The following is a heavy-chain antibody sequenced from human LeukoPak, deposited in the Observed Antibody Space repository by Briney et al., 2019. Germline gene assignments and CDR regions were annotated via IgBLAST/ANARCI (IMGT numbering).Heavy chain of an antibody. CDR2: ITRDSSTI. J-gene: IGHJ4*02. Sequence: GGSLRLSCAASGFTFSSYSMMWVRQAPGKGLEWVSYITRDSSTIYYADSVKGRFTISRDNAKNSLYLQMNSLRAEDTAVYYCARFDGYSSSWSFDCWGQGTLVTVSS. V-gene: IGHV3-48*04. D-gene: IGHD6-13*01. CDR3: ARFDGYSSSWSFDC. CDR1: GFTFSSYS.